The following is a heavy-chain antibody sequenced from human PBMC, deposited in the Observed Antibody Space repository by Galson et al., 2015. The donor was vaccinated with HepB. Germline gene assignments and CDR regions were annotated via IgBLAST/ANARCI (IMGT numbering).Heavy chain of an antibody. J-gene: IGHJ6*02. CDR1: GGTFSSYA. Sequence: SVKVSCKASGGTFSSYAISWVRQAPGQGLEWMGRIIPILGIANYAQKFQGRVTITADKSTSTAYMELSSLRSEDTAVYYCARDEGSYSFYYYYGMDVWGQGTTVTVSS. D-gene: IGHD1-26*01. V-gene: IGHV1-69*04. CDR2: IIPILGIA. CDR3: ARDEGSYSFYYYYGMDV.